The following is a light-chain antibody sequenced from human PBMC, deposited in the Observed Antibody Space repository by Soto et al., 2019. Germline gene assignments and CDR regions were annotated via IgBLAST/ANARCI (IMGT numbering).Light chain of an antibody. Sequence: IQLTQSPSTLSAFVGDRVTITCRASQSISNWLAWYQQKPGKAPKLLIYKASSLESGVPSRFSGSGSGTEFTLTISSLQPDDFATYYCQQYNSYWKFGQGTKVDIK. CDR2: KAS. CDR1: QSISNW. J-gene: IGKJ1*01. CDR3: QQYNSYWK. V-gene: IGKV1-5*03.